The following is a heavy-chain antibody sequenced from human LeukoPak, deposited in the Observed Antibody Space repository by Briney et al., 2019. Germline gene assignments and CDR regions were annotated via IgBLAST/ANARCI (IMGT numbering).Heavy chain of an antibody. CDR2: IYYSGST. CDR1: GGSISSYY. CDR3: ARRFRYFFWFDP. D-gene: IGHD3-9*01. J-gene: IGHJ5*02. V-gene: IGHV4-59*08. Sequence: PSETLSLTCTVSGGSISSYYWSWIRQPPGKGLEWIGYIYYSGSTNYNPSLKSRVTISVDTSKNQFSLKLSSVTAADTAVYYCARRFRYFFWFDPWGQGTLVTVSS.